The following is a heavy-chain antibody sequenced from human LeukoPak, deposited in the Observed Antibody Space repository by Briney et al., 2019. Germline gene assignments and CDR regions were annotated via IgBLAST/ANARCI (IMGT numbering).Heavy chain of an antibody. CDR3: ARDLFSGSYHPSDY. J-gene: IGHJ4*02. CDR1: GYTFTGYY. D-gene: IGHD1-26*01. V-gene: IGHV1-2*02. CDR2: INPNSGGT. Sequence: GASVKVSCKASGYTFTGYYMHWVRQAPGQGLEWMGWINPNSGGTNYAQKFQGRVTMTRDTSISTAYMELSRLRSDDTAVYYCARDLFSGSYHPSDYWGQGTLVTVSS.